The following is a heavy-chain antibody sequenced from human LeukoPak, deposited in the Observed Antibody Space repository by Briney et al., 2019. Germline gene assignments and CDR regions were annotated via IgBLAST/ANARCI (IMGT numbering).Heavy chain of an antibody. CDR2: INHSGST. Sequence: SEILSLTCAVYGGSFSGYYWSWIRQPPGKGLEWLGEINHSGSTNYNPSLKSRVTISVGTSNNQFSLKLSSLTPADPGVYYCARPVSGSSGWYYNYRGQGTLVTVSS. V-gene: IGHV4-34*01. CDR1: GGSFSGYY. D-gene: IGHD6-19*01. CDR3: ARPVSGSSGWYYNY. J-gene: IGHJ4*02.